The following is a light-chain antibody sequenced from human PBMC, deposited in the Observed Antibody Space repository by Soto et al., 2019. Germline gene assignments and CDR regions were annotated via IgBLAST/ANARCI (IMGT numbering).Light chain of an antibody. V-gene: IGKV1-33*01. CDR3: QQYDDLPST. CDR1: QDISNY. CDR2: DAS. Sequence: DLQMNQSPSSLSASVGVRVTITCQASQDISNYLNWYQQKSGKPPKLLIYDASHLETGVPPRFSGAASGTEFALPISSLQPEDVATYYCQQYDDLPSTFGGGTKVEV. J-gene: IGKJ4*01.